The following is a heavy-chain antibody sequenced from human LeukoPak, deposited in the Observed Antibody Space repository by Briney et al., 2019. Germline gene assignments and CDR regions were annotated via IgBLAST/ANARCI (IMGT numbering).Heavy chain of an antibody. J-gene: IGHJ4*02. CDR2: ISYDGKSK. CDR3: ARGPGYYYGDY. D-gene: IGHD3-22*01. V-gene: IGHV3-30*04. Sequence: GGSLRLSCAASGFNFNNCAMHWVRPAPGKGLEWVAVISYDGKSKYYADSVKGRFTISRDNSKNTLYLQMNSLRPEDTAMYYCARGPGYYYGDYWGQGTLVTVSS. CDR1: GFNFNNCA.